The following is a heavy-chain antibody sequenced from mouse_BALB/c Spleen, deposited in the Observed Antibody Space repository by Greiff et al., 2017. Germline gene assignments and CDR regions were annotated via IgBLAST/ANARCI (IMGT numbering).Heavy chain of an antibody. CDR1: GYTFTSYY. J-gene: IGHJ4*01. V-gene: IGHV14-3*02. CDR2: IDPANGNT. CDR3: ARLMDY. Sequence: VQLQQSGPELVKPGASVRISCKASGYTFTSYYMHWVKQRPEQGLEWIGRIDPANGNTKYDPKFQGKATITADTSSNTAYLQLSSLTSEDTAVYYCARLMDYWGQGTSVTVSS.